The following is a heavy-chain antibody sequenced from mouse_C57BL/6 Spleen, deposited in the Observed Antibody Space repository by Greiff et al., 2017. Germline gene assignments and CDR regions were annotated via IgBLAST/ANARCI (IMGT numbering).Heavy chain of an antibody. CDR3: ARPYDYGRNWYFDV. CDR1: GFTFSSYT. CDR2: ISGGGGNT. D-gene: IGHD2-4*01. V-gene: IGHV5-9*01. J-gene: IGHJ1*03. Sequence: EVMLVESGGGLVKPGGSLKLSCAASGFTFSSYTMSWVRQTPEKRLEWVATISGGGGNTYYPDSVKGRFTISRDNAKNTLYLQMSSLRSEDTALYYCARPYDYGRNWYFDVWGTGTTVTVSS.